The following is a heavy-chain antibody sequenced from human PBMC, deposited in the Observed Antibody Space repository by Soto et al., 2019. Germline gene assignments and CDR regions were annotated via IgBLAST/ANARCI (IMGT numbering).Heavy chain of an antibody. CDR1: GDSISSNNNY. J-gene: IGHJ4*02. V-gene: IGHV4-61*01. D-gene: IGHD3-22*01. Sequence: SETLSLTCTVSGDSISSNNNYWSWIRQPPGKGLEWIGYIYFRGTTNYNPSLKSRVTMSADTSKNQFSLKLNSVTAADTAVYYCARMNYYDTSGYPFDYWGQGMMVTVSS. CDR3: ARMNYYDTSGYPFDY. CDR2: IYFRGTT.